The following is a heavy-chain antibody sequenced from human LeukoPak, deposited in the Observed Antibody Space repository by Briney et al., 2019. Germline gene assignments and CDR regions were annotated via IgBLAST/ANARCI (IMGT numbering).Heavy chain of an antibody. Sequence: GGSLRLSCAASGFTFSSYWMHWVRQAPGKGLLWISRINSDGSSASYADSVKGRLTISRDNAKNTLYLQMNSLRAEDTAVYYCARLKYDYVWGSYRYTFDYWGQGTLVTVSS. V-gene: IGHV3-74*01. J-gene: IGHJ4*02. CDR1: GFTFSSYW. CDR2: INSDGSSA. D-gene: IGHD3-16*02. CDR3: ARLKYDYVWGSYRYTFDY.